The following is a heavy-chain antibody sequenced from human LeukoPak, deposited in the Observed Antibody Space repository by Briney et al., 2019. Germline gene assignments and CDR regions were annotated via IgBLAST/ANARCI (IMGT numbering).Heavy chain of an antibody. CDR2: IYPGDSDT. CDR3: ARHSHIAVSPDY. V-gene: IGHV5-51*01. CDR1: GYRFTSYW. D-gene: IGHD6-19*01. Sequence: GASLQISFKGSGYRFTSYWIGWVRPMPGKGLEWMGIIYPGDSDTRYSPSFQGQVTISADKSISTAYLQWSSLKASDTAMYYCARHSHIAVSPDYWGQGTLVTVSS. J-gene: IGHJ4*02.